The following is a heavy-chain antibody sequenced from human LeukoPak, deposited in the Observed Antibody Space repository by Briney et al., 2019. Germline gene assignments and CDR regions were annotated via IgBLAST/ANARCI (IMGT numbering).Heavy chain of an antibody. V-gene: IGHV4-61*01. CDR3: ARFSSDYYYGMDV. CDR2: IYYSGST. J-gene: IGHJ6*02. CDR1: GGSISSGSYY. Sequence: PSETLSLTCTVSGGSISSGSYYWSWIRQPPGKGLEWIGYIYYSGSTNYNPSLKSRVTISVDTSKNQFSLKLSSVTAADTAVYYCARFSSDYYYGMDVWGQGTTVTVSS. D-gene: IGHD6-13*01.